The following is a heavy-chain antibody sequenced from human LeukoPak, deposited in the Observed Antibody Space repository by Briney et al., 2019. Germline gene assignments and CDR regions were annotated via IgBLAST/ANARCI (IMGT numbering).Heavy chain of an antibody. D-gene: IGHD1-26*01. V-gene: IGHV3-23*01. CDR1: GFTFSSYA. Sequence: GGSLRLSCAAPGFTFSSYAMSWVRQAPGKGLEWVSAISGSGGSTYYADSVKGRFTISRDNSKNTLYLQMNSLRAEDTAVYYCAKVLVGATLGFDYWGQGTLVTVSS. CDR3: AKVLVGATLGFDY. CDR2: ISGSGGST. J-gene: IGHJ4*02.